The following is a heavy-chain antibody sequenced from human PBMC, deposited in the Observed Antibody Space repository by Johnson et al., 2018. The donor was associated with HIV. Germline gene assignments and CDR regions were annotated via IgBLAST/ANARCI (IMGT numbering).Heavy chain of an antibody. V-gene: IGHV3-11*04. Sequence: QMLLVESGGGLVKPGGSLRLSCAASGFTFSDYYMSWIRQAPGKGLEWVSYISSSGSTISYADSVKGRFTISRDNSKNTLYLQMNSLRPEDTAVYYCAREGGSWYGDAFDIWGQGTLVTVSS. CDR2: ISSSGSTI. D-gene: IGHD6-13*01. CDR3: AREGGSWYGDAFDI. CDR1: GFTFSDYY. J-gene: IGHJ3*02.